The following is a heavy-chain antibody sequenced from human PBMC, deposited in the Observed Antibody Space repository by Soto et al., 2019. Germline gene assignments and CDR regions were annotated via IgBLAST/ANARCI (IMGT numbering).Heavy chain of an antibody. CDR3: AILSVDYYHYYGMVV. V-gene: IGHV1-2*04. Sequence: GASVKVSCKASGYTFTGYYMHWVRQAPGQGLEWMGWINPNSGGTNYAQKFQGWVTMTRDTSISTAYMELSRLRSDDTAVYYCAILSVDYYHYYGMVVWGQGITVTVFS. CDR1: GYTFTGYY. D-gene: IGHD3-9*01. J-gene: IGHJ6*02. CDR2: INPNSGGT.